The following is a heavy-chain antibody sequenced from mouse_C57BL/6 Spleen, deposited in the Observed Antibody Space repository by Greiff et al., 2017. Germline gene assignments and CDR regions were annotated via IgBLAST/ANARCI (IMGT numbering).Heavy chain of an antibody. CDR2: IWGDGST. CDR3: AKPLITTVVGAMDY. CDR1: GFSLTSYG. Sequence: VQLQQSGPGLVAPSQSLSITCTVSGFSLTSYGVSWVRQPPGKGLEWLGVIWGDGSTNNHSALISRLSISKDNSKSQVFLKLNSRQTDDTATYYCAKPLITTVVGAMDYWGQGTSVTVSS. V-gene: IGHV2-3*01. D-gene: IGHD1-1*02. J-gene: IGHJ4*01.